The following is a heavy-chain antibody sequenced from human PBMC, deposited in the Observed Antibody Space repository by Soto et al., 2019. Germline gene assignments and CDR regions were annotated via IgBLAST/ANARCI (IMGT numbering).Heavy chain of an antibody. V-gene: IGHV1-3*01. D-gene: IGHD2-2*01. J-gene: IGHJ5*02. CDR1: GYTFTSYA. CDR3: ASLPSRGWFDP. Sequence: ASVKVSCKASGYTFTSYAMHWVRQAPGQRLKWMGWINAGNGNTKYSQKFQGRVTITRDTSASTAYMELSSLRSEDTAVYYFASLPSRGWFDPWGQATLVTVSS. CDR2: INAGNGNT.